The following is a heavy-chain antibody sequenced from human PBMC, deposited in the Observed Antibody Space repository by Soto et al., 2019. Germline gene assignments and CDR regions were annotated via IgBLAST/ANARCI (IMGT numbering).Heavy chain of an antibody. V-gene: IGHV4-4*07. J-gene: IGHJ4*02. CDR3: VRACIVAIDY. Sequence: SETLSLTCTVSGASISTSYWSWVRQPAGKRLQWIGRIFADGNTNSSPSLKGRVSMAIDKSQNQISPQLASATAADTATYYCVRACIVAIDYWGQGAQVTVSS. D-gene: IGHD2-21*01. CDR1: GASISTSY. CDR2: IFADGNT.